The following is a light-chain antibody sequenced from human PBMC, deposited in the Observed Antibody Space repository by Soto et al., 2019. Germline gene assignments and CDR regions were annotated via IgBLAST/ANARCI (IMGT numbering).Light chain of an antibody. V-gene: IGLV2-14*03. CDR3: SSYTSSSAYV. CDR1: SSDVGGYNY. J-gene: IGLJ1*01. Sequence: QSALTQPASVSGSPGQSITISCTGTSSDVGGYNYVSWYQQHPGKAPKLMIYDVNNRPSGVSNRFSGSKSGNTASLTISGLQAEDEADYYCSSYTSSSAYVFGTGPSSPS. CDR2: DVN.